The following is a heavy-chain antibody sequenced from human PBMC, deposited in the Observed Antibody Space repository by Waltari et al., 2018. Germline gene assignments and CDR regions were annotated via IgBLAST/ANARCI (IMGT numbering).Heavy chain of an antibody. J-gene: IGHJ5*02. V-gene: IGHV4-30-4*08. D-gene: IGHD3-3*01. Sequence: QVQLQESGPGLVKPSQTLSLTCTVSGGSISSGDYYWSWIRQPPGKGLEWIGYIYYSGSTYYNPSLKSRVTISVDTSKNQFSLKLSSVTAADTAVYYCARGRNYDFWSGYSGWFDPWGQGTLVTVSS. CDR1: GGSISSGDYY. CDR2: IYYSGST. CDR3: ARGRNYDFWSGYSGWFDP.